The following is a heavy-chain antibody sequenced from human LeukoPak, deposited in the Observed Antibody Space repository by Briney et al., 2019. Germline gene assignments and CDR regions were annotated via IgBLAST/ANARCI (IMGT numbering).Heavy chain of an antibody. D-gene: IGHD5-18*01. J-gene: IGHJ4*02. Sequence: GASVKVSRKASGYTFTGYYMHWVRQAPGQGLEWMGRINPNSGGTNYAQKFQGCVTMTRDTSISTAYMELSRLRSDDTAVYYCARDRSGYSYGPADYWGQGTLVTVSS. CDR2: INPNSGGT. V-gene: IGHV1-2*04. CDR3: ARDRSGYSYGPADY. CDR1: GYTFTGYY.